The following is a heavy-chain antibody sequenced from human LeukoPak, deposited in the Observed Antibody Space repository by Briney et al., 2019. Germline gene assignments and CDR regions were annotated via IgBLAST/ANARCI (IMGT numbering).Heavy chain of an antibody. Sequence: SETLSLTCTVSGGSISSGSYYWSWIRQPAGKGLEWIGRIYTSGSTNYNPSLKSRVTISVDTSKNQFSLKLSSVTAADTAVYYCARADYGGSYYYYYYMDVWGKGTTVTVSS. D-gene: IGHD4-23*01. CDR3: ARADYGGSYYYYYYMDV. CDR1: GGSISSGSYY. J-gene: IGHJ6*03. V-gene: IGHV4-61*02. CDR2: IYTSGST.